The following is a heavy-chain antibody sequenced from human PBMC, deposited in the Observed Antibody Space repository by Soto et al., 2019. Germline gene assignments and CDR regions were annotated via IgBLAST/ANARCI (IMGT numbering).Heavy chain of an antibody. CDR2: ISSTSSTI. CDR3: ARDAGSGRSSDAFDI. J-gene: IGHJ3*02. V-gene: IGHV3-48*02. D-gene: IGHD2-15*01. Sequence: EVQLVESGGGLVQPGGSLRLSCAASGFTFSRYSMNWVRQAPVKGLEWVSYISSTSSTIYYADSLKGRFTISRDNAKNSVYLHKNSLRDEDTAVYDCARDAGSGRSSDAFDIWGQGTMVTVST. CDR1: GFTFSRYS.